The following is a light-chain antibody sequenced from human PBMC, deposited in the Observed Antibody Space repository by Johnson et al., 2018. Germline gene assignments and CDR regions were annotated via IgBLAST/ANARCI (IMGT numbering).Light chain of an antibody. CDR3: GTWDSSLSAGNV. CDR2: ENN. J-gene: IGLJ1*01. Sequence: QSVLTQPPSVSAAPGQKVTISCSGSSSNIGNNYVSWYQQLPGTAPKLLIYENNKRPSGIPERFPGSKSGTSATLGITGLPTGDEADYDSGTWDSSLSAGNVFGTGTKVTFL. V-gene: IGLV1-51*02. CDR1: SSNIGNNY.